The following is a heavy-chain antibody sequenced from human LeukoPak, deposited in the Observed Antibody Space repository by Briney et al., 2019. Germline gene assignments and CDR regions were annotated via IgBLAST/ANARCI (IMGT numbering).Heavy chain of an antibody. Sequence: SVKVSCKASGGTFSSYAISWVRQAPGQGLEWMGGIIPIFGTANYAQKFQGRVTITADESTSTAYMELSSLRSEDTAVYYCARDGGYGSGSYYCDYWGQGTLVTVSS. D-gene: IGHD3-10*01. CDR3: ARDGGYGSGSYYCDY. V-gene: IGHV1-69*13. CDR1: GGTFSSYA. J-gene: IGHJ4*02. CDR2: IIPIFGTA.